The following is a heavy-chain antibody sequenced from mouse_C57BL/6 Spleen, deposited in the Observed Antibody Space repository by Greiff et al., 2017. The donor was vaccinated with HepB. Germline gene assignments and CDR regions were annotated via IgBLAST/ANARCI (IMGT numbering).Heavy chain of an antibody. V-gene: IGHV1-15*01. CDR2: IDPETGGT. J-gene: IGHJ4*01. D-gene: IGHD2-14*01. Sequence: VQLQQSGAELVRPGASVTLSCKASGYTFTDYEMHWVKQTPVHGLEWIGAIDPETGGTAYTQKFKGKAIMTADKSTSKAYMELRSLTSEDTAVYYCTRKRVRGYYYAMDDWGQGTTVTVAS. CDR3: TRKRVRGYYYAMDD. CDR1: GYTFTDYE.